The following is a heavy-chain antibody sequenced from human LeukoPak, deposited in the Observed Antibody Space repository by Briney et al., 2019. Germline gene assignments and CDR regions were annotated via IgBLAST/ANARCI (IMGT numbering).Heavy chain of an antibody. CDR3: AKRLSRYSYGFLPDY. Sequence: GGSLRPSCAASGFTFSSYGMHWVRQAPGKGLEWVAVISYDGSNKYYADSVKGRFTISRDNPKNTLYLQMNSLRAEDTAVYYCAKRLSRYSYGFLPDYWGQGTLVTVSS. CDR1: GFTFSSYG. V-gene: IGHV3-30*18. J-gene: IGHJ4*02. CDR2: ISYDGSNK. D-gene: IGHD5-18*01.